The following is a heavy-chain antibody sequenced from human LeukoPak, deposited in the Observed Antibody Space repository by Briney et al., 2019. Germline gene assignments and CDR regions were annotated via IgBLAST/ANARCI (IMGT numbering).Heavy chain of an antibody. V-gene: IGHV1-69*04. J-gene: IGHJ5*02. D-gene: IGHD6-19*01. CDR1: GGTFSSYA. CDR2: IIPIFGIA. Sequence: GSSVKVSCKASGGTFSSYAISWVRRAPGQGLEWMGRIIPIFGIANYAQKFQGRVTITADKSTSTAYMELSSLRSEDTAVYYCARDPSSSNWFDPWGQGTLVTVSS. CDR3: ARDPSSSNWFDP.